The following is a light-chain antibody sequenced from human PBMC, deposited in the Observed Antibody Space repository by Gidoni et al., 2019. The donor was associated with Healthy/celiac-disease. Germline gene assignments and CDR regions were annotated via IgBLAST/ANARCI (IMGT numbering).Light chain of an antibody. Sequence: GDRVTITCRASQSISSWLAWYQQKPGKAPKLLIYDASSLESGVPSRFSGSGSGTESTLTISSLQPDDFATYYCQQYNSYWRTFGQGTKVEIK. V-gene: IGKV1-5*01. CDR3: QQYNSYWRT. J-gene: IGKJ1*01. CDR1: QSISSW. CDR2: DAS.